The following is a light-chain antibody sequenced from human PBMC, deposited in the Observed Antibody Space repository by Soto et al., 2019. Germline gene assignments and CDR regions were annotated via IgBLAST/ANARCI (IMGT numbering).Light chain of an antibody. V-gene: IGLV1-44*01. J-gene: IGLJ2*01. CDR2: SNN. CDR3: AAWDDSLNAVL. CDR1: SSNIGTYT. Sequence: QSALTQSPSASGTPGQRVTISCSGSSSNIGTYTVNWYQHLPGTAPKLLIYSNNQRPSGVPDRFSGSTSGTSASLAISGLQSEDEADYYCAAWDDSLNAVLFGGGTKLTVL.